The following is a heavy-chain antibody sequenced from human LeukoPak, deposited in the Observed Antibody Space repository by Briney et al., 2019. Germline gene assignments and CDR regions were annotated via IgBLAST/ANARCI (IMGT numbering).Heavy chain of an antibody. Sequence: PGRSLRLSCAASGFTFSSYGMHWVRQAPGKGLEWVAVISYDGSNKYYADSVKGRFTISRDNSKNTLYLQMNSLRAEDTAVYYCARGPNSSGYYYWLWYWGQGTLVTVSS. J-gene: IGHJ4*02. CDR1: GFTFSSYG. CDR2: ISYDGSNK. CDR3: ARGPNSSGYYYWLWY. D-gene: IGHD3-22*01. V-gene: IGHV3-30*03.